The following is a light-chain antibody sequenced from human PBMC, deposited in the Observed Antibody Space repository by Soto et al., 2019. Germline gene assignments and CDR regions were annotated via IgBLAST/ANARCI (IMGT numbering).Light chain of an antibody. Sequence: QSVLTQPPSVSGAPGQRVTISCTGSSSNIGAGYGVHWYQQLPGTAPKPLIYGNSNRPSGVPDRFSGSKSGTSASLAITGLQAEDEADYYCQSYDSSLSVVFGGGTKLTVL. V-gene: IGLV1-40*01. CDR1: SSNIGAGYG. J-gene: IGLJ2*01. CDR3: QSYDSSLSVV. CDR2: GNS.